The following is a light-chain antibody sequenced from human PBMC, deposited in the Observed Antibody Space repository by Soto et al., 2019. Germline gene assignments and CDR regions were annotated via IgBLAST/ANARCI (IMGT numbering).Light chain of an antibody. CDR1: QDISNH. J-gene: IGKJ4*01. Sequence: DIQMTQSPSSLSASVGDRVTITCRASQDISNHLAWYQHKPGKVPKVLIYAASTLQSGDPSRFSGSGSGTDFTLTISSLQTEDVATYYCQKYNTVPRTFGGGTKVEIK. CDR2: AAS. V-gene: IGKV1-27*01. CDR3: QKYNTVPRT.